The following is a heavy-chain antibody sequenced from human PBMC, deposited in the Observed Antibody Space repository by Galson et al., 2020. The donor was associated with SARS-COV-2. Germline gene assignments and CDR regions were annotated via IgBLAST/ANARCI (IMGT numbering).Heavy chain of an antibody. Sequence: GESLKISCAASGFTFSGSAMHWVRQASGKGLEWVGRIRSKANSYATAYAVSVKGRFTISRDDSKNTAYLQMNSLKTEDTAVYYCTRLLDIVATIWMNYYYYGMDVWGQGTTVTVSS. CDR3: TRLLDIVATIWMNYYYYGMDV. V-gene: IGHV3-73*01. J-gene: IGHJ6*02. D-gene: IGHD5-12*01. CDR1: GFTFSGSA. CDR2: IRSKANSYAT.